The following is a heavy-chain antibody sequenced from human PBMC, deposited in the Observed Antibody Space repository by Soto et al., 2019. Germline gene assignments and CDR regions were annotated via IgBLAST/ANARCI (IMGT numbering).Heavy chain of an antibody. V-gene: IGHV1-18*01. CDR2: ISAYNGNI. CDR3: AREKESSWSDY. Sequence: ASVKVSCKASGYTFTNYDISWVRQAPGQGLEWMGWISAYNGNITYAQNLQGRVTMTTDTSTSTAYLELKSLTSDDTAVYYCAREKESSWSDYWGQGTLVTVSS. J-gene: IGHJ4*02. CDR1: GYTFTNYD. D-gene: IGHD6-13*01.